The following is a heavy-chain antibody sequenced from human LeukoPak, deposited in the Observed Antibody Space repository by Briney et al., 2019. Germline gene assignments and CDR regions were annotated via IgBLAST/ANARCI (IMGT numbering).Heavy chain of an antibody. CDR2: ITPLFGTA. CDR3: ARDSSEIRSLIVH. V-gene: IGHV1-69*13. CDR1: GGTFSNYA. J-gene: IGHJ1*01. D-gene: IGHD1-14*01. Sequence: ASVKVSCKASGGTFSNYAINWVRQAPGQGLEWMGGITPLFGTAEYAQKFQGRVTIIADESTSTAYMELSSLRSEDTAVHYCARDSSEIRSLIVHWGQGTLVTVSS.